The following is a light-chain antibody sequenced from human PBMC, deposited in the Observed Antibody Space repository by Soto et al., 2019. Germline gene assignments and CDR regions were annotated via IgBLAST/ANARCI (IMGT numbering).Light chain of an antibody. CDR1: KNINTR. CDR2: DAS. J-gene: IGKJ1*01. Sequence: DVQMTQSPSSLSASVGDRVTIICRASKNINTRVAWYQQKPGKAPKLLIYDASSLQSGVPSRFSGSGSGTDFTLTISSLQPEDFATYYCQQSYSSPPTFGQGTKVDIK. V-gene: IGKV1-39*01. CDR3: QQSYSSPPT.